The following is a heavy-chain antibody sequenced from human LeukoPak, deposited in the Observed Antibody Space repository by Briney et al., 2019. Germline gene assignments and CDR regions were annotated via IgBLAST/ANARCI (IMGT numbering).Heavy chain of an antibody. Sequence: GGSLRLSCAASGFTFSSYEMNWVRQAPGKGLEWVSYISSSGSTIYYADSVKGRFTISRDNAKNSLYLQMNSLRAEDTAVYYCAKDADDYYGSGSHPSFDPWGQGTLVTVSS. D-gene: IGHD3-10*01. J-gene: IGHJ5*02. CDR2: ISSSGSTI. CDR3: AKDADDYYGSGSHPSFDP. CDR1: GFTFSSYE. V-gene: IGHV3-48*03.